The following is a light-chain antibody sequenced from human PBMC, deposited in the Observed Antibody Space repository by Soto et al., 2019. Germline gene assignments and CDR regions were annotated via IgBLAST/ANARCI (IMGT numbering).Light chain of an antibody. CDR3: QQYRSSPPYT. J-gene: IGKJ2*01. CDR2: GAS. CDR1: QSVSSSY. V-gene: IGKV3-20*01. Sequence: EIVLTQSPGTLSLSPGERATLSCRASQSVSSSYLAWYQQKPRQAPRLLIYGASSRATGIPDRFSGSGSGTDFTLTISRLEPEDFALYYCQQYRSSPPYTFGQGTKLEIK.